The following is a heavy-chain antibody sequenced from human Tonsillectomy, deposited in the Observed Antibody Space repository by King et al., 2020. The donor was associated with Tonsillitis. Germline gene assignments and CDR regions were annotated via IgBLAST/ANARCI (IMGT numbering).Heavy chain of an antibody. CDR1: GGSISSGDYY. Sequence: QLQESGPGLVKPSQTLSLTCTVSGGSISSGDYYWSWIRQPAGKGLEWIGHISTSGSTNCNPSLRSRVTTLVDTSKSQFSLKLTSLTAADTAVYYCARAGVGDWIYLGGFDHWGQGILVSVSS. CDR2: ISTSGST. CDR3: ARAGVGDWIYLGGFDH. V-gene: IGHV4-61*02. J-gene: IGHJ4*02. D-gene: IGHD2-21*02.